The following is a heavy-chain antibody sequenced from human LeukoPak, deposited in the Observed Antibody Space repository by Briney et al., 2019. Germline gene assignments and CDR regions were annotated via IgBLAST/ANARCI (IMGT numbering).Heavy chain of an antibody. CDR2: IRSKAYGGTT. D-gene: IGHD3-22*01. J-gene: IGHJ4*02. Sequence: GGSVTCSCTASGFTFGDYAMSWVRQAPGKGLEWVGFIRSKAYGGTTEYAASVKGRFTISRDDSKSIAYLQINSLKTEDTAVYYCTRGRGVVVYYFDYWGQGTMVTVSS. CDR1: GFTFGDYA. V-gene: IGHV3-49*04. CDR3: TRGRGVVVYYFDY.